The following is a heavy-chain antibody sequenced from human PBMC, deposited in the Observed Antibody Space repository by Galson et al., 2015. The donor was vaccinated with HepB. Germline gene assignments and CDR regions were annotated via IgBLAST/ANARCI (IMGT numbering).Heavy chain of an antibody. CDR2: IYYSGST. CDR3: ARAQFYYDILTGYYGCYFDY. D-gene: IGHD3-9*01. CDR1: GGSISSGGYY. J-gene: IGHJ4*02. Sequence: TLSLTCTVSGGSISSGGYYWSWIRQHPGKGLEWIGYIYYSGSTYYNPSLKSRVTISVDTSKNQFSLKLSSVTAADTAVYYCARAQFYYDILTGYYGCYFDYWGQGTLVTVSS. V-gene: IGHV4-31*03.